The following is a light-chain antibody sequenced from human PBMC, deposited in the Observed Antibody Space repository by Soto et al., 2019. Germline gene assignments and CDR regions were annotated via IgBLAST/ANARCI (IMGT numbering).Light chain of an antibody. Sequence: EIVLTQSPATLSLSPGERATVSCRASQSVSSHLAWYQQKRGQAPRLLIYDASSRASGIPARFSGSGSGTDFTLTISSLEPEDFAVYYCQQRSNWRFTFGPGTKVDIK. CDR1: QSVSSH. CDR2: DAS. V-gene: IGKV3-11*01. CDR3: QQRSNWRFT. J-gene: IGKJ3*01.